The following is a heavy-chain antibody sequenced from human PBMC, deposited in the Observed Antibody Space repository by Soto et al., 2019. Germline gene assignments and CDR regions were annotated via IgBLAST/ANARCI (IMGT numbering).Heavy chain of an antibody. V-gene: IGHV1-18*01. D-gene: IGHD3-10*01. CDR3: ARGPYGSGSPSPYNWFDP. Sequence: GASVKVSCKASGYTFTSYGISWVRQAPGQGLEWMGWISAYNGNTNYAQKPQGRVTMTTDTSTSTAYMELRSLRSDDTAVYYCARGPYGSGSPSPYNWFDPWGQGTLVTVSS. CDR1: GYTFTSYG. J-gene: IGHJ5*02. CDR2: ISAYNGNT.